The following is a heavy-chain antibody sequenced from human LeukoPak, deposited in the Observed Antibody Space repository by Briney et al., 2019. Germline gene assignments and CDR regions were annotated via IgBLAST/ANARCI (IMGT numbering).Heavy chain of an antibody. D-gene: IGHD5-24*01. CDR1: GGSISSSSYY. Sequence: PSETLSLTCTVSGGSISSSSYYWSWIRQPPGKGLEWIGYIYYSGSTNYNPSLKSRVTISVDTSKNQFSLKLSSVTAADTAVYYCAGGLPTIIGDYFDYWGQGTLVTVSS. J-gene: IGHJ4*02. V-gene: IGHV4-61*05. CDR2: IYYSGST. CDR3: AGGLPTIIGDYFDY.